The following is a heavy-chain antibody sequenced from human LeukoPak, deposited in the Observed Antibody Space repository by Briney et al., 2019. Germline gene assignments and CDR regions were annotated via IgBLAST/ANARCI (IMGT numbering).Heavy chain of an antibody. J-gene: IGHJ4*02. CDR2: IYYSGST. Sequence: PSQTLPLTCTVSGGSISSGDYYWSWIRQPPGKGLEWIGYIYYSGSTYYNPSLKSRVTISVDTSKNQFSLKLSSVTAADTAVYYCARDKYYYGSRSLDYWGQGTLVTVSS. V-gene: IGHV4-30-4*01. CDR1: GGSISSGDYY. D-gene: IGHD3-10*01. CDR3: ARDKYYYGSRSLDY.